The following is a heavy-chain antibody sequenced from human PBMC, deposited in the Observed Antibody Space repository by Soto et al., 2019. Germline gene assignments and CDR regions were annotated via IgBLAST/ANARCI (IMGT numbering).Heavy chain of an antibody. D-gene: IGHD5-12*01. V-gene: IGHV1-46*01. CDR2: INPTGTMT. J-gene: IGHJ3*02. CDR3: ARDTGYDHDAFDI. Sequence: QVQLVQSGAEVKKPGASVKLSCKASGYNFITSYYTHWVRQAPGQGLEWMGIINPTGTMTKYSERFQGRLTMTRDTSTSTDYMELSTLTSEDTAVYCCARDTGYDHDAFDIGGQGTMVTVSS. CDR1: GYNFITSYY.